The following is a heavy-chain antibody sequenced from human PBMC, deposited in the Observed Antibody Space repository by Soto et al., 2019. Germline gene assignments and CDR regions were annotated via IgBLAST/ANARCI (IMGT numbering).Heavy chain of an antibody. V-gene: IGHV3-23*01. J-gene: IGHJ4*02. Sequence: LACAASGFTFSSYAMSWVRQAPGKGLEWVSSISGSGGSTYYADSVKGRFTISRDNSKNTLYLQMNSLRAEDTAVYYCAKARYYDSTGYLYYFDYWGQGTLVTVSS. CDR2: ISGSGGST. CDR3: AKARYYDSTGYLYYFDY. CDR1: GFTFSSYA. D-gene: IGHD3-22*01.